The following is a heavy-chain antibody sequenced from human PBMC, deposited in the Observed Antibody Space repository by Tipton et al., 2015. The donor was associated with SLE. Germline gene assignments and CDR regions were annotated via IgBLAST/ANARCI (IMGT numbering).Heavy chain of an antibody. CDR1: GASISDHY. J-gene: IGHJ4*02. D-gene: IGHD2-2*01. CDR2: ISYTGST. V-gene: IGHV4-59*11. Sequence: TLSLTCTVSGASISDHYWTWIRQPPGKGLEWIGSISYTGSTHYNPSPKSRVTISVDMSRNQFSLKLTSVTAADTAVYYCATSPLTLWGQGTLVTVSS. CDR3: ATSPLTL.